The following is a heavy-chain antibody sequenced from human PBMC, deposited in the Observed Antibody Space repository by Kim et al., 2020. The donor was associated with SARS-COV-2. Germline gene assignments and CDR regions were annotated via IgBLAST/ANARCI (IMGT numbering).Heavy chain of an antibody. CDR1: GFTFSSYG. D-gene: IGHD1-26*01. CDR3: ARDRGRDGYNSGVDY. CDR2: IWYDGSNK. J-gene: IGHJ4*02. V-gene: IGHV3-33*01. Sequence: GGSLRLSCAASGFTFSSYGMHWVRQAPGKGLEWVAVIWYDGSNKYYADSVKGRFTISRDNSKNTLYLQMNSLRAEDTAVYYCARDRGRDGYNSGVDYWGQGTLVTVSS.